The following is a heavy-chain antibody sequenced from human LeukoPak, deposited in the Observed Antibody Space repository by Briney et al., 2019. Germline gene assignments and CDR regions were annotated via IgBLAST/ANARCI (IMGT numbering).Heavy chain of an antibody. Sequence: ASVKVSCKASGYTFTSYYMHRVRQAPGQGLEWMGIINPSGGSTSYAQKFQGRVTMTRDTSTSTVYMELSSLRSEDTAVYYCARELLVPAYYDYWGQGTLVTVSS. D-gene: IGHD2-2*01. V-gene: IGHV1-46*03. CDR3: ARELLVPAYYDY. CDR2: INPSGGST. J-gene: IGHJ4*02. CDR1: GYTFTSYY.